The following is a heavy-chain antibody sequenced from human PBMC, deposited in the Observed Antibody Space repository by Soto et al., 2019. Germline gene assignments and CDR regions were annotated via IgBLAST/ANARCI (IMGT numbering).Heavy chain of an antibody. CDR1: GFTFSSHG. J-gene: IGHJ1*01. V-gene: IGHV3-30*03. D-gene: IGHD1-26*01. Sequence: QVQLVESGGGVVQPEKSLRLSCAASGFTFSSHGMHWVRQAPGKGLEWVAVISSDGTNKYYADSVKGRFTISRDNSKNPLYLKMNSLRGEDTAVYYCASRVPHGTYGAPYFQHWGQGTLVTVS. CDR3: ASRVPHGTYGAPYFQH. CDR2: ISSDGTNK.